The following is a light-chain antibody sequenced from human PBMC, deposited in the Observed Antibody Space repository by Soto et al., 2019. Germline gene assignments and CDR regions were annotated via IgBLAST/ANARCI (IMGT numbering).Light chain of an antibody. CDR2: DVS. J-gene: IGLJ3*02. CDR1: SSDVGGYIY. CDR3: CSYAGNKTVV. V-gene: IGLV2-11*01. Sequence: QSVLTQPRSVSGSPGQSVTISCTGTSSDVGGYIYVSWYQQYPAKAPKVMIYDVSRRPSGVPDRFSGSKSGNTASLTISGLQAEDEAVYYCCSYAGNKTVVFGGGTKVTVL.